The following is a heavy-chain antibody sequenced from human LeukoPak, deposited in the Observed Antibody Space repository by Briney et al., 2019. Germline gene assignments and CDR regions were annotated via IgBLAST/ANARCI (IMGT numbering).Heavy chain of an antibody. Sequence: PSETLSLTCTVSGGSISSSSYYWGWIRQPPGKGLEWIGSIYYSGSTYYNPSLKSRVTISVDTSKNQFSLKLSSVTAADTAVYYCARATRESSVYSSGWKDYYYYMDVWGKGTTVTISS. D-gene: IGHD6-19*01. J-gene: IGHJ6*03. CDR2: IYYSGST. CDR3: ARATRESSVYSSGWKDYYYYMDV. CDR1: GGSISSSSYY. V-gene: IGHV4-39*07.